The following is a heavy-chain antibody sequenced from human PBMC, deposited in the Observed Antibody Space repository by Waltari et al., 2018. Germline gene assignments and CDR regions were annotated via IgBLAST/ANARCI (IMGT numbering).Heavy chain of an antibody. CDR2: INHSGST. D-gene: IGHD2-15*01. CDR1: GGSFSGYY. Sequence: QVQLQQWGAGLLKPSETLSLTCAVYGGSFSGYYWSWIRQPPGKGLEWMGEINHSGSTNYNPSLKSRVTISVDTSKNQFSLKLSSVTAADTAVYYCARGRNDIVVVGDPPNWFDPWGQGTLVTVSS. V-gene: IGHV4-34*01. CDR3: ARGRNDIVVVGDPPNWFDP. J-gene: IGHJ5*02.